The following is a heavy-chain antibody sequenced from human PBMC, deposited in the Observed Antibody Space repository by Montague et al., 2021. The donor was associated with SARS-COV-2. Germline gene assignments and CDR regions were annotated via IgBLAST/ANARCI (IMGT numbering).Heavy chain of an antibody. CDR1: GFTFSSYG. D-gene: IGHD3-22*01. V-gene: IGHV3-33*01. CDR3: AAQITMIDYAFDI. J-gene: IGHJ3*02. CDR2: IWYDGSNK. Sequence: SLRLSCAASGFTFSSYGMHWVRQAPGKGLEWVAVIWYDGSNKYYADSVKGRFTISRDNSKNTLYLQMSSLRAEDTAVYYCAAQITMIDYAFDIWGQGTMVTVSS.